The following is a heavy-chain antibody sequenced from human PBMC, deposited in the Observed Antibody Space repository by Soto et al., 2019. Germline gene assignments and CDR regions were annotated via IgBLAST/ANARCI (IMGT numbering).Heavy chain of an antibody. CDR2: IWYDGSNK. V-gene: IGHV3-33*01. CDR1: GFTFSSYG. CDR3: ARESYEHYYYGMDV. D-gene: IGHD1-26*01. J-gene: IGHJ6*02. Sequence: PGGSLRLSCAASGFTFSSYGMHWVRQAPGKGLEWVAVIWYDGSNKYYADSVKGRFTISRDNSKNTLYLQMNSLRAEDTAVYYCARESYEHYYYGMDVWGQGTTVTVSS.